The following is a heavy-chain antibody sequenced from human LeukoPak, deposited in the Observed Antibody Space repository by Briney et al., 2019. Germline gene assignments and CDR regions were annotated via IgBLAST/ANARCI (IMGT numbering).Heavy chain of an antibody. CDR1: GGSISSYY. Sequence: SETLSLTCTVSGGSISSYYWSWIRQPPGKGLEWIGYIYYSGSTNYNPSLKGRVTISVDTSKNQFSLKLSSVTAADTAVYYCASSIVGATNLDYWGQGTLVTVSS. D-gene: IGHD1-26*01. CDR3: ASSIVGATNLDY. V-gene: IGHV4-59*01. J-gene: IGHJ4*02. CDR2: IYYSGST.